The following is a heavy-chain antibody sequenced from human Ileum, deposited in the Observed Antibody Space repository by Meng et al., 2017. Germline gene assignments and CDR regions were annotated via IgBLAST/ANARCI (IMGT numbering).Heavy chain of an antibody. CDR1: GFTFSSHW. V-gene: IGHV3-7*03. D-gene: IGHD6-13*01. Sequence: GESLKISCAASGFTFSSHWMTWVRQAPGKGLEWVSDIKKNGSGIYYVDSVKGRFTISRDNAKTSLFLQMNSLRAEDTDVYYCARWTAGAGRSIDYWGQGTLVTVSS. CDR2: IKKNGSGI. J-gene: IGHJ4*02. CDR3: ARWTAGAGRSIDY.